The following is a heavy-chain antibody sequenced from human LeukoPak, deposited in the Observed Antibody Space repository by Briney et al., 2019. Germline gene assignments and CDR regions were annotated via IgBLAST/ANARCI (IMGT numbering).Heavy chain of an antibody. CDR2: ISSSGSYI. J-gene: IGHJ4*02. V-gene: IGHV3-21*04. CDR1: GFTFSSYS. D-gene: IGHD1-26*01. Sequence: GGSLRLSCAASGFTFSSYSMNWVRQAPGKGLEWVSSISSSGSYIYYADSVKGRFTLSRDYPKNTLYLQMNSLRAEDTAVYFCAKYSGSYYYPPNWDSWGQGTLVTVSS. CDR3: AKYSGSYYYPPNWDS.